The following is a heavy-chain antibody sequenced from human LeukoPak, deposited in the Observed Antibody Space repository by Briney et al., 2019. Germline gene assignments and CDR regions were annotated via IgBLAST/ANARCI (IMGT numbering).Heavy chain of an antibody. Sequence: PSETLSLTCTVSGASTSSSIYHWCWIRQPPGKGLEWIGNIYHSGRTYYNPSLKSRVTISVDTSKNQFSLNLSSVTAADTAVYFCARHFSPPGALYWYLDLWGRGTLVTVSS. V-gene: IGHV4-39*01. J-gene: IGHJ2*01. CDR3: ARHFSPPGALYWYLDL. CDR1: GASTSSSIYH. CDR2: IYHSGRT. D-gene: IGHD7-27*01.